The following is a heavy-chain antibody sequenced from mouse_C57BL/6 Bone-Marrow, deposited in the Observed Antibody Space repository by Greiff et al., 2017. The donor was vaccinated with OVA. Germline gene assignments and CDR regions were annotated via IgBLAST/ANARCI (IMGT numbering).Heavy chain of an antibody. CDR1: GYTFTSYW. V-gene: IGHV1-61*01. CDR3: AREVYDYDGFAY. D-gene: IGHD2-4*01. J-gene: IGHJ3*01. Sequence: VQLQQPGAELVRPGSSVKLSCKASGYTFTSYWMDWVKQRPGQGLEWIGNIYPSDSETHYNQKFKDKATLTVDKSSSTAYMQLSSLTSEDSAVYYCAREVYDYDGFAYGGQGTLVTVSA. CDR2: IYPSDSET.